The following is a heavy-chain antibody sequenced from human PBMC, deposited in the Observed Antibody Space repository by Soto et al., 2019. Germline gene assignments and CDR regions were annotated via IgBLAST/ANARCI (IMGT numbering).Heavy chain of an antibody. Sequence: SVKVSCKASGGTFSSYAISWVRQAPGQGLEWMGGIIPIFGTANYAQKFQGRVTITADESTSTAYMELSSLRSEDTAVYYCPRGYYDSSGYSPPGYWGQGTLVTVSS. CDR3: PRGYYDSSGYSPPGY. CDR1: GGTFSSYA. V-gene: IGHV1-69*13. D-gene: IGHD3-22*01. CDR2: IIPIFGTA. J-gene: IGHJ4*02.